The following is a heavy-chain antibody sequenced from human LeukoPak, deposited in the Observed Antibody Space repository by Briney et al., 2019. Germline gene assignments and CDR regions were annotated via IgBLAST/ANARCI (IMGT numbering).Heavy chain of an antibody. Sequence: PGGSLRLSCAASGFTFSSYAMSWVRQAPGKGLEWVSAISGSGGSTYYADSVTGRFTISRDNSKNTLYLQMNSLRAEDTAVYYCAKASGGNSGHYYGMDVWGQGTTVTVSS. J-gene: IGHJ6*02. V-gene: IGHV3-23*01. CDR1: GFTFSSYA. D-gene: IGHD4-23*01. CDR3: AKASGGNSGHYYGMDV. CDR2: ISGSGGST.